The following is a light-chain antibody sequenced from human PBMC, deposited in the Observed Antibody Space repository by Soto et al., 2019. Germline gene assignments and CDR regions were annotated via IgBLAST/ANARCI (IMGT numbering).Light chain of an antibody. Sequence: EFVLTQSPGTLSLSPEERATLSCRASQSVGSNSLAWYQQKPGQAPRILIYGASTRATGIPDRFSGSGSGTDFTLTISRLEPEDFAVYYCQQYGSSPPLTFGGGTKVEIK. CDR3: QQYGSSPPLT. J-gene: IGKJ4*01. V-gene: IGKV3-20*01. CDR1: QSVGSNS. CDR2: GAS.